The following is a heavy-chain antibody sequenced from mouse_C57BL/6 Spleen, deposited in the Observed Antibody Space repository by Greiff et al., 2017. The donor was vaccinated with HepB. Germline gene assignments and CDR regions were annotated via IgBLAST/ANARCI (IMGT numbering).Heavy chain of an antibody. CDR1: GYTFTSYW. Sequence: QVQLQQPGAELVRPGSSVKLSCKASGYTFTSYWMDWVKQRPGQGLEWIGNIYPSDSETHYNQKFKDKATLTVDKSYSTAYMQLSSLTSEDSAVYYCARPPCYYGSSLWYFDVWGTGTTVTVSS. CDR3: ARPPCYYGSSLWYFDV. D-gene: IGHD1-1*01. CDR2: IYPSDSET. J-gene: IGHJ1*03. V-gene: IGHV1-61*01.